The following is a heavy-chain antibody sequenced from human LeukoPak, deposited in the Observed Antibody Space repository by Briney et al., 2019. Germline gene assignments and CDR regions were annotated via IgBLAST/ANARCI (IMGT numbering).Heavy chain of an antibody. CDR2: ISAYNGNT. D-gene: IGHD1-26*01. CDR1: GYTFTSYG. V-gene: IGHV1-18*01. J-gene: IGHJ4*02. Sequence: ASVKVSCKASGYTFTSYGISWVRQAPGQGLEWMGWISAYNGNTNYAQKLQGRVTMTTDTSTSTAYMELRSLRSDDTAVYYCAREYRRQWELRSRSGFDYWGQGTLVTVSS. CDR3: AREYRRQWELRSRSGFDY.